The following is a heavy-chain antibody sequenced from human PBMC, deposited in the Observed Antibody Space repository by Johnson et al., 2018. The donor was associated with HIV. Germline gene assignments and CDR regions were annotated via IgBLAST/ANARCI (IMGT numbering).Heavy chain of an antibody. CDR1: GFTFSNYP. CDR3: AKASDAFDI. J-gene: IGHJ3*02. Sequence: QVHLVESGGGVVQPGRSLRLSCAASGFTFSNYPMHWVRQAPGTGLEWVAVISFDGSNKYYADSVKGRFTISRDNSKNTLYLQMNSLRAEDTAVYYCAKASDAFDIWGQGTTVTVSS. CDR2: ISFDGSNK. V-gene: IGHV3-30*04.